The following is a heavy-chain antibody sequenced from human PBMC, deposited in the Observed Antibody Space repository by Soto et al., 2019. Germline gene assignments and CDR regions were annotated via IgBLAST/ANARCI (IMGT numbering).Heavy chain of an antibody. Sequence: QVQLVQSGAEVKKPGSSVKVSCKASGGTFSSYAISWVRQAPGQGLECMGGIIPMFGTTNYAQKFQGRVTITADESTSTAYMELSSLRSEDTAVYYCARVVTVVKSFHYWYFDLWGRGTLVTVSS. D-gene: IGHD2-15*01. V-gene: IGHV1-69*12. CDR3: ARVVTVVKSFHYWYFDL. CDR1: GGTFSSYA. J-gene: IGHJ2*01. CDR2: IIPMFGTT.